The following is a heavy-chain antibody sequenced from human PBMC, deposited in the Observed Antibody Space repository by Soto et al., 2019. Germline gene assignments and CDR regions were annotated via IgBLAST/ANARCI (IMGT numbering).Heavy chain of an antibody. J-gene: IGHJ4*02. Sequence: SETLSLTCTASGGSISSYYWSWIRQPPGKGLEWIGYIYYSGSTNYNPSLKSRVTISVDTSKNQFSLKLSSVTAADTAVYYCARGVAGSRLLDYWGQGTLVTVSS. CDR2: IYYSGST. V-gene: IGHV4-59*01. D-gene: IGHD6-19*01. CDR3: ARGVAGSRLLDY. CDR1: GGSISSYY.